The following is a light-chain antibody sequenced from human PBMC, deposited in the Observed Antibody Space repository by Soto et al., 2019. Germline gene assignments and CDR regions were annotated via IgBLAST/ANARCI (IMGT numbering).Light chain of an antibody. J-gene: IGKJ1*01. Sequence: EILMTPSPATLSVSIGDSATLSCRASQSVRTHLAWYQQTPGQAPRLLIHGASTRATGIPDRFRGSGSGTEFTLTLRSLQSEEWSVDDGQQYNNWPRTGGQGTKVDNK. CDR2: GAS. CDR1: QSVRTH. V-gene: IGKV3-15*01. CDR3: QQYNNWPRT.